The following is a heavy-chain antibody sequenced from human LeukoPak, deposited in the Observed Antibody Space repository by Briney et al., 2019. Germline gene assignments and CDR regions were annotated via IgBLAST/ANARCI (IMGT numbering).Heavy chain of an antibody. V-gene: IGHV5-51*01. CDR1: GYSFSSYW. Sequence: GESLKIPCQGSGYSFSSYWIVWVRQMPGKGLEWMGIIYPGDSDTRYSPSFQGQVTISVDKSITTAYLQWSSLKASDTAIYYCARQGFFDWLFDAFDIWGQGTMVTVSS. J-gene: IGHJ3*02. CDR2: IYPGDSDT. CDR3: ARQGFFDWLFDAFDI. D-gene: IGHD3-9*01.